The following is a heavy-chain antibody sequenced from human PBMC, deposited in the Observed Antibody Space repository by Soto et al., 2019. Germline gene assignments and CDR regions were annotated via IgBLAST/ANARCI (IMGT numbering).Heavy chain of an antibody. CDR1: GDSVSSNSAA. V-gene: IGHV6-1*01. CDR2: TYYRSKWYN. Sequence: PSQTLSLTCAISGDSVSSNSAAWNWIRQSPSRGLEWLGRTYYRSKWYNDYAVSVKSRITINPDTSKNQFSLQLNSVTPEDTAVYYCAREDSAAAAGTHLSYYYYGMDVWGQGTTVTVSS. J-gene: IGHJ6*02. CDR3: AREDSAAAAGTHLSYYYYGMDV. D-gene: IGHD6-13*01.